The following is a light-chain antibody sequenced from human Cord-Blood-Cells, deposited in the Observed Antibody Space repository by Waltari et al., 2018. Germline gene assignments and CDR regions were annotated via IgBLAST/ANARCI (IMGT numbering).Light chain of an antibody. CDR2: DAS. V-gene: IGKV1-5*01. Sequence: DIQMTQSPSTLSASVGDRVTITCRASQSISSRWAWYQHKPGKAPKHLNYDASSLEIGVPSRFSGSGSGTEFTLTISSLQPDDFATYYFQQYNSYSYTFGQGTKLEIK. CDR1: QSISSR. CDR3: QQYNSYSYT. J-gene: IGKJ2*01.